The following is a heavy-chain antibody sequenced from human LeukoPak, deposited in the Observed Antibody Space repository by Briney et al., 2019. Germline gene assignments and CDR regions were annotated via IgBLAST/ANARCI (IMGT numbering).Heavy chain of an antibody. CDR3: ARVITLGFDYYYGMDV. CDR2: IYYSGST. J-gene: IGHJ6*02. Sequence: SETLSLTCTVAGCSISSYYWSWIRQPPGKGLEWIGYIYYSGSTNYNPSLKSRVTISVDTSKNQFSLKLSSVTAADTAVYYCARVITLGFDYYYGMDVWGQGTTATVSS. D-gene: IGHD3-16*01. CDR1: GCSISSYY. V-gene: IGHV4-59*01.